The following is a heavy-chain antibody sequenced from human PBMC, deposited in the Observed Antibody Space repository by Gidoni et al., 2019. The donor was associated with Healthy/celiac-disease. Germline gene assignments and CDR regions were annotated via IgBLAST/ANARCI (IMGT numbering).Heavy chain of an antibody. V-gene: IGHV3-23*04. CDR1: GFNFRSYA. Sequence: EVQLVESGGGLVQPGGSLRLSCAASGFNFRSYAMSWVRQAPGKGLGWVSAISGSGGSTYYADSVKGRFTISRDNSKNTLYLQMNSLRAEDTAVYYCAKDPHIPGGNWFDPWGQGTLVTVSS. CDR2: ISGSGGST. D-gene: IGHD3-16*01. J-gene: IGHJ5*02. CDR3: AKDPHIPGGNWFDP.